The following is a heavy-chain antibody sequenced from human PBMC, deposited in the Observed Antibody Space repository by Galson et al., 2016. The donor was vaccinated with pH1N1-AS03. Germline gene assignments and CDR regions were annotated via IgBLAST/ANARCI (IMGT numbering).Heavy chain of an antibody. V-gene: IGHV1-18*04. J-gene: IGHJ3*02. Sequence: SVKVSCKASGYTFTTYGLTWVRQAPGQGLEWMAWINPYNGNTNYAQRFQGRLTMTTDTSTSTAYMELGRLRPDDTAVYYCAGIRVRDSDSAFDIWGQGKMVTVSS. CDR3: AGIRVRDSDSAFDI. D-gene: IGHD2-2*01. CDR1: GYTFTTYG. CDR2: INPYNGNT.